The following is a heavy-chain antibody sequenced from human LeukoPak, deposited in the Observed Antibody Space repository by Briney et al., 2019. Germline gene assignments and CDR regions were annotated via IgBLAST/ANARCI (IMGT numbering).Heavy chain of an antibody. J-gene: IGHJ4*02. CDR3: ARSGLATYHY. CDR1: GFIFTDYA. D-gene: IGHD3-10*01. CDR2: INNGAGAT. Sequence: GGSLRLSCQASGFIFTDYAMSWVRQAPGKGLEWVSSINNGAGATFFADSVKGRFTISRDDSRGMVYLQMNSLTAEDTAVYYCARSGLATYHYWGQGTLVTVSS. V-gene: IGHV3-23*01.